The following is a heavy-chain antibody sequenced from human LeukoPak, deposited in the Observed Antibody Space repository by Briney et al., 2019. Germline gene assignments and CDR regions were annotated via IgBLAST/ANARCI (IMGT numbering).Heavy chain of an antibody. D-gene: IGHD2-2*01. J-gene: IGHJ6*02. CDR3: AKEEPAAIVSGMDV. V-gene: IGHV3-30*18. CDR2: ISYDGSNK. Sequence: GGSLRLSCAASGFTFSSYGMHWVRQAPGKGLEWVAVISYDGSNKYYADSVKGRFTISRDNSKNTLYLQMNRLRAEATAVSYCAKEEPAAIVSGMDVWGQGTTVTVSS. CDR1: GFTFSSYG.